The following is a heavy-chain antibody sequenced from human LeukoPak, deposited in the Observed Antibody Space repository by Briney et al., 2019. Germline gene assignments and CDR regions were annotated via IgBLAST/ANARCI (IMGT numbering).Heavy chain of an antibody. V-gene: IGHV3-23*01. Sequence: GGSLRLSCAASGFTFSSYAMSWVRQAPGKGLEWVSAISGSGGSTYYADSVKGRFTISRDNSKNTLYLQMNSLRAEDTAVYYCARDAAPPLRYYDILTGYGYYYYYGMDVGGQGTTVTVSS. J-gene: IGHJ6*02. D-gene: IGHD3-9*01. CDR3: ARDAAPPLRYYDILTGYGYYYYYGMDV. CDR1: GFTFSSYA. CDR2: ISGSGGST.